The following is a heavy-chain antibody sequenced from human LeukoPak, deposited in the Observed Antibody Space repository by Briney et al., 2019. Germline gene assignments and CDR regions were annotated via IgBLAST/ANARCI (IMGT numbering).Heavy chain of an antibody. D-gene: IGHD1-26*01. V-gene: IGHV3-23*01. CDR2: ISGSGGST. CDR3: AKPDKGGSYYGFDY. Sequence: PRGSLRLSCAASGFTFSSYAMSWVRQAPGKGLEWVSAISGSGGSTYYADSVKGRFTISRDNSKNTLYLQMNSLRAEDTAVYYCAKPDKGGSYYGFDYWGQGTLVTVSS. J-gene: IGHJ4*02. CDR1: GFTFSSYA.